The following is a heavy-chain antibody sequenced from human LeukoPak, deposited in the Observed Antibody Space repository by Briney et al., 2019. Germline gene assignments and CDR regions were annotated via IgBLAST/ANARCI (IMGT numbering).Heavy chain of an antibody. J-gene: IGHJ4*02. D-gene: IGHD3-22*01. CDR2: INHSGST. Sequence: SETLSLTCAVYGGSFSGYYWSWIRQPPGKGLEWIGEINHSGSTNYNPSLKSRVTISVDTSKNQFSQKLSSVTAADTAVYYCARGEVTMIVVVTFDYWGQGTLVTVSS. CDR1: GGSFSGYY. V-gene: IGHV4-34*01. CDR3: ARGEVTMIVVVTFDY.